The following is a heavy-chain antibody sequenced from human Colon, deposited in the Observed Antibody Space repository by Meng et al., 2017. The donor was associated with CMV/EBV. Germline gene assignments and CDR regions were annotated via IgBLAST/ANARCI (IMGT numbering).Heavy chain of an antibody. CDR3: RTGHYDRA. Sequence: SQTLSLTCAISGDKVSSNSATWNWIRQSPSRGLEWLARTYLRSKWYIAYADSVKGRFTISRDNAKNSLYLQMNSLRVEDTALYYCRTGHYDRAWGHGTLVTVSS. CDR1: GDKVSSNSAT. V-gene: IGHV6-1*01. CDR2: TYLRSKWYI. D-gene: IGHD3-16*01. J-gene: IGHJ5*01.